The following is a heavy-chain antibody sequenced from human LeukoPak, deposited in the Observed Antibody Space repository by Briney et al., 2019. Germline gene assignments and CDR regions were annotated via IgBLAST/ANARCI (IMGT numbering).Heavy chain of an antibody. J-gene: IGHJ4*02. D-gene: IGHD1-26*01. Sequence: GGSLRLSCAASGFTFSSYGMNWVRQAPGKGLEWVANIKQDGSEKYYVDSVKGRFTISRDNAKSSLYLQMNSLRAEDTAVYYCARGGTYYYHYFDYWGQGTLVTVSS. CDR3: ARGGTYYYHYFDY. V-gene: IGHV3-7*05. CDR2: IKQDGSEK. CDR1: GFTFSSYG.